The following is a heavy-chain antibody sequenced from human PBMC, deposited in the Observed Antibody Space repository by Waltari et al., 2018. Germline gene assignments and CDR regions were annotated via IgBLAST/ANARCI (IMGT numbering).Heavy chain of an antibody. CDR3: APMAASHPDSSAAGDSTLDY. J-gene: IGHJ4*02. CDR1: GFFFPNYI. V-gene: IGHV3-7*01. D-gene: IGHD6-13*01. CDR2: VDRDGSRQ. Sequence: GSLRLSCAVSGFFFPNYIMTWVRQAPGKGLEWVGRVDRDGSRQFYVDCGKGRFTISRDNAKNSMYLQMNSLRVEDTAVYYCAPMAASHPDSSAAGDSTLDYWGQGLLVTVSS.